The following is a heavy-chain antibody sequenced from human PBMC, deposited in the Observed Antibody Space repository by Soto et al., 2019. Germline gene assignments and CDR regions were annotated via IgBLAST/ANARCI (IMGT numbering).Heavy chain of an antibody. CDR1: GYTLTELS. V-gene: IGHV1-24*01. Sequence: ASVKVSCKVSGYTLTELSMHWVRQAPGKGLEWMRGFDPEDGETIYAQKFQGRVTMTEDTSTDTAYMELSSLRSEDTAVYYCATVNRYNWKTFDYWGQGTLVTVSS. D-gene: IGHD1-20*01. CDR3: ATVNRYNWKTFDY. J-gene: IGHJ4*02. CDR2: FDPEDGET.